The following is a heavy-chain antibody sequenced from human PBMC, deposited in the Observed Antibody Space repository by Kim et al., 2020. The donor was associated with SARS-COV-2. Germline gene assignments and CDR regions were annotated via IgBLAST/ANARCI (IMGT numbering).Heavy chain of an antibody. CDR2: INSDGSTT. CDR1: GFTFSSYW. J-gene: IGHJ4*01. V-gene: IGHV3-74*01. Sequence: GGSLRLSCAASGFTFSSYWMHWVRQAPGKVLVWVSHINSDGSTTSYADSVKGRFTISRDNARNTLYLQMNSLRAEDTAVYYCARDGYYYGSGTYYNLFGDWGQGTLVTVSS. CDR3: ARDGYYYGSGTYYNLFGD. D-gene: IGHD3-10*01.